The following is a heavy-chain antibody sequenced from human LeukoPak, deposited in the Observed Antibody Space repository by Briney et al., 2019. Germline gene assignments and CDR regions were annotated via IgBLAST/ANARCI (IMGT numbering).Heavy chain of an antibody. CDR1: GFTFSNYA. V-gene: IGHV3-23*01. J-gene: IGHJ4*02. CDR2: LSASAVNT. D-gene: IGHD3-9*01. CDR3: AKKGGEEDVRYFDY. Sequence: GGSLRLSCAASGFTFSNYAMSWVRQAPGKGLEWVLTLSASAVNTYYADSVKGRFTISRDNSKNTLYLQTNSLRAEDTAVYYCAKKGGEEDVRYFDYWGQGTLVTVSS.